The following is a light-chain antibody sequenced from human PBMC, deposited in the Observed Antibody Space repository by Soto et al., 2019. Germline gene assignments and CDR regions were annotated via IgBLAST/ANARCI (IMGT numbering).Light chain of an antibody. V-gene: IGKV3-20*01. J-gene: IGKJ1*01. Sequence: EIVLTQSPGTLCLSPGERAALSCRASQSVRSNYLAWYQQKPGQAPRLLIYGPSSRATGIPDRFSGSGSGTDFTLTINRLEPEDFAVYYCQQYGSSPWTFGQGTKVEIK. CDR2: GPS. CDR1: QSVRSNY. CDR3: QQYGSSPWT.